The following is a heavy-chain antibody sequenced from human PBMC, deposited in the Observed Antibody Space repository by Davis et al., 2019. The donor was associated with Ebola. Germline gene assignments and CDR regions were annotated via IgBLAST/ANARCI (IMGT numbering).Heavy chain of an antibody. Sequence: SGPTLVKPTQTLTLTCTFSGFSLSTSGMCVSWIRQPPGKALEWLALIDWDDDKYYSTSLKTRPTISKDTSKNQVVLTMTNMDPVDTATYYCARTLPYYDFWSGYYTTSWYFDLWGRGTLVTVSS. CDR3: ARTLPYYDFWSGYYTTSWYFDL. V-gene: IGHV2-70*01. D-gene: IGHD3-3*01. CDR1: GFSLSTSGMC. CDR2: IDWDDDK. J-gene: IGHJ2*01.